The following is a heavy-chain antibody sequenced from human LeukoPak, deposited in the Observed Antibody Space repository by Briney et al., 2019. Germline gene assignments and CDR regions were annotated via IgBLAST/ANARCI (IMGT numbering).Heavy chain of an antibody. V-gene: IGHV3-49*04. CDR1: GFTFGDYA. Sequence: LAGGSLRLSCTASGFTFGDYAMTWVRQAPGKGLEWVGFIRSKAYGGTTEYAASVKGRFTISRDDSKSIAYLQMNSLKTEDTAVYYCSRVVGIAVAGQHYYFEYWGQGTLVTVSS. D-gene: IGHD6-19*01. CDR3: SRVVGIAVAGQHYYFEY. J-gene: IGHJ4*02. CDR2: IRSKAYGGTT.